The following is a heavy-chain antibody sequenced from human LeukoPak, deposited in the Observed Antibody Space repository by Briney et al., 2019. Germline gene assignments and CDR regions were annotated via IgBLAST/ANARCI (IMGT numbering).Heavy chain of an antibody. CDR1: GFTFSSYA. Sequence: PGGSLRLSCAASGFTFSSYAMNWVRQAPGKGLEWVANIKQDGSEKYHVDSVKGRFTISRDNAKNSLYLQMNSLRAEDTAVYYCARDLGRQLGEMFDYWGQGTLVTVSS. V-gene: IGHV3-7*01. D-gene: IGHD6-6*01. J-gene: IGHJ4*02. CDR2: IKQDGSEK. CDR3: ARDLGRQLGEMFDY.